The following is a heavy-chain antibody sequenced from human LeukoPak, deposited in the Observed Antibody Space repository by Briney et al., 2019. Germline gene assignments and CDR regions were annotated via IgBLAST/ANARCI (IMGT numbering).Heavy chain of an antibody. D-gene: IGHD3-3*01. Sequence: PGGSLRLSCAASGFTFSSYAMSRVRQAPGKGLEWVSAISGSGGSTYYADSVKGRFTISRDNSKNTLYLQMNSLRAEDTGVYYCAARYYDFWSGYYTDGYYYYMDVWGKGTTVTVSS. V-gene: IGHV3-23*01. CDR3: AARYYDFWSGYYTDGYYYYMDV. CDR2: ISGSGGST. CDR1: GFTFSSYA. J-gene: IGHJ6*03.